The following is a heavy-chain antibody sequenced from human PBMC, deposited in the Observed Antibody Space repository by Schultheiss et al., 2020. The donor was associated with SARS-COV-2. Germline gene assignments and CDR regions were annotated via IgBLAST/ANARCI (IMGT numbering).Heavy chain of an antibody. CDR2: ISYDGSNK. V-gene: IGHV3-30*14. D-gene: IGHD6-19*01. Sequence: GGSLRLSCAASGFTFSSYGMHWVRQAPGKGLQWVAVISYDGSNKYYADSVKGRFTISRDNSKNTLYLQMNSLRAEDTAVYYCAATDFSSGWLDFDYWGQGTLVTVSS. CDR3: AATDFSSGWLDFDY. CDR1: GFTFSSYG. J-gene: IGHJ4*02.